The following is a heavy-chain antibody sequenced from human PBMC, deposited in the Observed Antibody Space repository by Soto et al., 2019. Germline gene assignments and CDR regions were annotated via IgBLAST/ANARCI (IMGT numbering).Heavy chain of an antibody. V-gene: IGHV3-53*01. D-gene: IGHD6-19*01. J-gene: IGHJ4*02. CDR1: GFTVTGNY. CDR2: IYSTTNT. Sequence: GGSLRLSCAASGFTVTGNYMSWVRQAPGKGLEWVSIIYSTTNTDYADSVKGRFTISRDNSKNTLYLQMNSLRAEDTAVYYCARHSGSGWYDYWGQGTLVTVSS. CDR3: ARHSGSGWYDY.